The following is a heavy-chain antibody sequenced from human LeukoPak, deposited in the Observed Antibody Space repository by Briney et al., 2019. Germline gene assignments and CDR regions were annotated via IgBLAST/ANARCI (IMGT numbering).Heavy chain of an antibody. Sequence: GGPLRLSCGASGFTLTTNYMMCVRAAPGMAREECSIIYAGGSAYYPDSLKGRFTTSRDNSKNTLYLQMNGLRVEDTAVYYCARVRVSATYDAFDIWGQGTMVTVSS. D-gene: IGHD2-21*02. CDR1: GFTLTTNY. CDR2: IYAGGSA. V-gene: IGHV3-53*01. J-gene: IGHJ3*02. CDR3: ARVRVSATYDAFDI.